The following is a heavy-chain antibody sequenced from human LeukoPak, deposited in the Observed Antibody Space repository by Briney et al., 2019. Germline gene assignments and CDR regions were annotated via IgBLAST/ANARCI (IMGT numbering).Heavy chain of an antibody. CDR3: ATPIDDSSGYYYDSAFDI. CDR2: INPNSGGT. CDR1: GYTFTGYI. J-gene: IGHJ3*02. Sequence: ASVKVSCKASGYTFTGYIMHWVRQAPGQGLEWMGWINPNSGGTNYAQKFQGRVTMTEDTSTDTAYMELSSLRSEDTAVYYCATPIDDSSGYYYDSAFDIWGQGTMVTVSS. V-gene: IGHV1-2*02. D-gene: IGHD3-22*01.